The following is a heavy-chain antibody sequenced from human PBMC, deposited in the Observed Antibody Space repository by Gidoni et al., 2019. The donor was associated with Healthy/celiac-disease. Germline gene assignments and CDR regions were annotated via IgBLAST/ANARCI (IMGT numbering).Heavy chain of an antibody. J-gene: IGHJ6*02. CDR2: IYHSGST. D-gene: IGHD3-3*01. V-gene: IGHV4-4*02. Sequence: QVQLQESGPGLVTPSGTLSLTCAVSGGSISRSNWWSWVRQPPGKGLEWIGEIYHSGSTNYNPSLKSRVTISVDKSKNQFSLKLSSVTAADTAVYYCARDGRVVPYYYYGMDVWGQGTTVTVSS. CDR1: GGSISRSNW. CDR3: ARDGRVVPYYYYGMDV.